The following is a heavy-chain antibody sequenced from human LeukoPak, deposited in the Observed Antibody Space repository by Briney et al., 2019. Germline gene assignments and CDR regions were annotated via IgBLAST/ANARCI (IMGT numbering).Heavy chain of an antibody. CDR3: ARWRYENVWGSYRPTMYYFDY. J-gene: IGHJ4*02. V-gene: IGHV4-34*01. CDR2: INHGGST. CDR1: GGSFTGYY. Sequence: PSETLSLTCAVYGGSFTGYYWSWIRQPPGKGLEWIGEINHGGSTNYNPSLKSRVTISVDTSRHQFSLKLSSVTAADTAVYYCARWRYENVWGSYRPTMYYFDYWGQGTLVTVSS. D-gene: IGHD3-16*02.